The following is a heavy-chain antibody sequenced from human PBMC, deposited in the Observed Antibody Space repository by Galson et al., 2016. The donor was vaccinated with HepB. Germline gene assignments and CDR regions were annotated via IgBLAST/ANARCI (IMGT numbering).Heavy chain of an antibody. CDR3: AREDYAGDRAWTDY. CDR1: RFTFSHNA. CDR2: ISHDGSIK. D-gene: IGHD4-23*01. J-gene: IGHJ4*02. Sequence: SLRLSCAASRFTFSHNAMHWVRQAPGKGLEWVAVISHDGSIKLYADSVKGRFTISRDNSKNTLYLQMNSLRTEDRALYYGAREDYAGDRAWTDYWGQGTLATVAS. V-gene: IGHV3-30*04.